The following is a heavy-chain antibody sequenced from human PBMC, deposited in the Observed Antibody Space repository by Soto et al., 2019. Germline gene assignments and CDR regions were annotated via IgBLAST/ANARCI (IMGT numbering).Heavy chain of an antibody. J-gene: IGHJ4*02. CDR2: IRSQSDGGTR. CDR1: GLTFSDAW. CDR3: ATAPGYWGSAPLDF. V-gene: IGHV3-15*07. Sequence: GGSLRLSCVASGLTFSDAWMNWLRQVPGKGPEWVARIRSQSDGGTRDYTAPVNGRFTISRDDSKSTLYLQMNSLKTDDTAIYYCATAPGYWGSAPLDFWGQGTLVTVSS. D-gene: IGHD7-27*01.